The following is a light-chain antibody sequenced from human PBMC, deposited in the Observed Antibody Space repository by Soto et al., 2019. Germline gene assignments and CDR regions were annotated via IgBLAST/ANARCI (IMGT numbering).Light chain of an antibody. Sequence: DIHLTQSPSSLSASVGDRVTITCRASQDIRSWLAWYQQKPGKAPKLLIDGASTLESGVPSRFSGSGSGTDFTLSISSVQPEDFATYSCQQANSFPLTFGGGPKVDMK. CDR1: QDIRSW. CDR2: GAS. V-gene: IGKV1-12*01. J-gene: IGKJ4*01. CDR3: QQANSFPLT.